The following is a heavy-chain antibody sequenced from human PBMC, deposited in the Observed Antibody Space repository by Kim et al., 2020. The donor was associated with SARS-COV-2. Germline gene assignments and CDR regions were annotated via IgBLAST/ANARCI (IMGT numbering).Heavy chain of an antibody. D-gene: IGHD6-19*01. J-gene: IGHJ4*02. Sequence: SETLSLTCAVSGGSISSSNWWSWVRQPPGKGLEWIGEIYHSGSTNYNPSLKSRVTISVDKSKNQFSLKLSSVTAADTAVYYCARKQWLAGGYYFDYWGQGTLVTVSS. V-gene: IGHV4-4*02. CDR3: ARKQWLAGGYYFDY. CDR1: GGSISSSNW. CDR2: IYHSGST.